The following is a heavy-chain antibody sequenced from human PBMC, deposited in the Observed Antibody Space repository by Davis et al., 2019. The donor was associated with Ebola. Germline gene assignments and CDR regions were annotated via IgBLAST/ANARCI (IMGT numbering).Heavy chain of an antibody. J-gene: IGHJ3*01. CDR1: GFTFSNYW. CDR2: IKQDGTKK. V-gene: IGHV3-7*03. D-gene: IGHD3-9*01. Sequence: PGGSLRLSCAASGFTFSNYWMNWVRQGPGKGLEWVANIKQDGTKKNYMDSVKDRFTISRDDAKNSLFLQMNNLRADDTALYYCATELTGDAFDVWGRGTMVTVSS. CDR3: ATELTGDAFDV.